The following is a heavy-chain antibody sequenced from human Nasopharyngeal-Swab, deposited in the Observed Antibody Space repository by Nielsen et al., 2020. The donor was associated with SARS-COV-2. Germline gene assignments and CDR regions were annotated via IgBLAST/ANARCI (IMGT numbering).Heavy chain of an antibody. Sequence: GGSLRLSCEGSGYSFSNYWISWVRQVPGKGLEGMRKVDPSDSYTDYSPSLRGHVTISVDRSISTAYLQWSSLKASDTAMYYCARQYQNYFGSGDYHGAFDIWGQGTMVTVSS. V-gene: IGHV5-10-1*01. CDR2: VDPSDSYT. D-gene: IGHD3-10*01. CDR3: ARQYQNYFGSGDYHGAFDI. J-gene: IGHJ3*02. CDR1: GYSFSNYW.